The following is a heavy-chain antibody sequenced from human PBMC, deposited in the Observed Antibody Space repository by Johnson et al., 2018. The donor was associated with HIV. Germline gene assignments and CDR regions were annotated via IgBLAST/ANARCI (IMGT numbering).Heavy chain of an antibody. V-gene: IGHV3-25*04. J-gene: IGHJ3*02. Sequence: QLVESGGGLVQPGGSLRLSCSASQFTLRSYHMNCVRQAPGNGLDLVGQVNPNGGNTYLIDSGKDRFNTSRDNAKNTLYLQMNSLRAEDTAVDYCARESYGGNSGAFDIWGQGTMVTVSS. CDR3: ARESYGGNSGAFDI. CDR1: QFTLRSYH. CDR2: VNPNGGNT. D-gene: IGHD4-23*01.